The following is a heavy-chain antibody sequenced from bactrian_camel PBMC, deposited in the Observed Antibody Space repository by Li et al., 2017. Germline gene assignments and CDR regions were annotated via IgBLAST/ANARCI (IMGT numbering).Heavy chain of an antibody. D-gene: IGHD3*01. J-gene: IGHJ4*01. CDR2: IGSDGSA. Sequence: QVQLVESGGGSVQAGGSLRLSCVASGPFSGTCMGWLRQAPGKEREGVAAIGSDGSATYGDSMKGRVSISRDMNKNTVYLQMNSLRPDDSGMYYCALAWGSVCEAWSGYTEWGRGTQVTVS. CDR1: GPFSGTC. V-gene: IGHV3S53*01. CDR3: ALAWGSVCEAWSGYTE.